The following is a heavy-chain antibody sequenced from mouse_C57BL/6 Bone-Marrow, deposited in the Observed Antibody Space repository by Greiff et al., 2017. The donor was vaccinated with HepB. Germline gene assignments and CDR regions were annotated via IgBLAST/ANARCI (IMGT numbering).Heavy chain of an antibody. CDR3: ARDDSSGSSLYWYFDV. V-gene: IGHV5-4*01. CDR2: ISDGGSYT. J-gene: IGHJ1*03. CDR1: GFTFSSYA. Sequence: EVMLVESGGGLVKPGGSLKLSCAASGFTFSSYAMSWVRQTPEKRLEWVATISDGGSYTYYPDNVKGRFTISRDNAKNNLYLQMIHLKSEDTAMYYCARDDSSGSSLYWYFDVWGTGTTVTVSS. D-gene: IGHD1-1*01.